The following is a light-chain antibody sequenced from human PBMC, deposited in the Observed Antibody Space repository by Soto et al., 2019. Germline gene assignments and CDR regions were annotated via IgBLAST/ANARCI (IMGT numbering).Light chain of an antibody. CDR2: GAS. J-gene: IGKJ1*01. Sequence: ETVLTQSPGTLSLSPGERATLSCRASQTIRSNYLAWYRQTPGQAPRLLIYGASNRATGIADRFSGSGSGTDFTLIISRLEPEDFAPYYCQQYGSSPWTLGQGTKVEIK. CDR1: QTIRSNY. CDR3: QQYGSSPWT. V-gene: IGKV3-20*01.